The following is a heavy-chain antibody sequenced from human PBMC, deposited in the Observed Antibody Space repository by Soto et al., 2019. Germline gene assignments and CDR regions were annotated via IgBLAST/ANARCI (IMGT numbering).Heavy chain of an antibody. CDR3: ASAPLVVPAAMIDY. CDR2: IWYDGSNK. CDR1: GFTFSSYG. D-gene: IGHD2-2*01. Sequence: QVQLVESGGGVVQPGRSLRLSCAASGFTFSSYGMHWVRQAPGKGLEWVAVIWYDGSNKYYADSVKGRFTISRDNSKNKVYMQMNSLRAEDTAEYYCASAPLVVPAAMIDYWGQGTLVTVSS. V-gene: IGHV3-33*01. J-gene: IGHJ4*02.